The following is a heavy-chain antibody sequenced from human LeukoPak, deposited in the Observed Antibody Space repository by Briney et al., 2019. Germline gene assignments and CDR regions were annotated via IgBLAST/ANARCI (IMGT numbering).Heavy chain of an antibody. CDR3: AKDAGLNSYGSWLDY. Sequence: PGGSLRLSCATSGFTFSSYGVHWVRQAPGKGLEWVAFRRYDGNNKYCAESVEGRFTISRDNSNNTVYLHMNSPRTEDTAMYYCAKDAGLNSYGSWLDYWGQGTLVTVSS. CDR2: RRYDGNNK. J-gene: IGHJ4*02. D-gene: IGHD5-18*01. V-gene: IGHV3-30*02. CDR1: GFTFSSYG.